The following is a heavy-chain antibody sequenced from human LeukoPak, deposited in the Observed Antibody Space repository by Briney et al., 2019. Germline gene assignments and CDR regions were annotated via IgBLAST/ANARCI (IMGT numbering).Heavy chain of an antibody. V-gene: IGHV4-4*07. CDR3: ARGGPTKFDY. Sequence: SETLSLTCTVSGGSISSYYWTWIRQPAGKGLEWIGRIYSSGSTNYNPSLKSRVTISVDTSKNQFSLKLSSVTAADTAVYYCARGGPTKFDYWGQGTLVTVSS. CDR1: GGSISSYY. D-gene: IGHD3/OR15-3a*01. J-gene: IGHJ4*02. CDR2: IYSSGST.